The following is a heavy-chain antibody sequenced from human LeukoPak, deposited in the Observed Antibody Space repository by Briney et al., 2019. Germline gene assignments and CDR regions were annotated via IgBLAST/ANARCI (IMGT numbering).Heavy chain of an antibody. CDR1: GFTFSSYE. Sequence: PGGSLRLSCAASGFTFSSYEMNWVRQAPGKGLEWVSYISSSGSTIYYADSVKGRLTISRDNSKNTLYLQMNSLRAEDTAVYYCAKDGPGSGSSNFDYWGQGTLVTVSS. V-gene: IGHV3-48*03. D-gene: IGHD1-26*01. CDR2: ISSSGSTI. CDR3: AKDGPGSGSSNFDY. J-gene: IGHJ4*02.